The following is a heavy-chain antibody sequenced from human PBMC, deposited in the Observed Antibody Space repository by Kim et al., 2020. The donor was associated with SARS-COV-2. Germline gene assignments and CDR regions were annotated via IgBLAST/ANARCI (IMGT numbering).Heavy chain of an antibody. J-gene: IGHJ4*02. CDR3: ATGGWLDY. D-gene: IGHD6-19*01. CDR1: GFSFSISA. V-gene: IGHV3-30-3*01. Sequence: GGSLRLSCATSGFSFSISAMHWVRQAPGKGLEWVTLISYDGNNKYYADSVKGRFTISRDNSKNTLYLQMNSLRPEDTAVYYCATGGWLDYWGQGALVTVSS. CDR2: ISYDGNNK.